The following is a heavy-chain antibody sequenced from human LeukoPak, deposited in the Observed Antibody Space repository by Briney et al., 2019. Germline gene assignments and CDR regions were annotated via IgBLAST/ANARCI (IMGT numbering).Heavy chain of an antibody. D-gene: IGHD3-22*01. Sequence: SETLSLTCAVSTGSICNSYCSWARQPPGKGLEFIGYISTGGDINYNPSLRSRATMSINPSNNQLSLTLTSVTTADTAVYFCVRGPGRGYDLEPWGQGSLVTVSS. CDR3: VRGPGRGYDLEP. CDR2: ISTGGDI. V-gene: IGHV4-4*08. J-gene: IGHJ5*02. CDR1: TGSICNSY.